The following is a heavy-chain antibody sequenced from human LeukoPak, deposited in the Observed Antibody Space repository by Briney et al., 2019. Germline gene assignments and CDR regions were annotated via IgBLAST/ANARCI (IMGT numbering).Heavy chain of an antibody. CDR1: GFTFDDYA. V-gene: IGHV3-9*01. Sequence: PGRSLRLSCAASGFTFDDYAMHWVRQAPGKGLEWVSGISWNSGSIGYADSVKGRFTISRDNAKNSLYLQMNSLRAEDTALYYCAKGLSGYDQRIDYWGQGTLVTVSS. CDR2: ISWNSGSI. D-gene: IGHD5-12*01. J-gene: IGHJ4*02. CDR3: AKGLSGYDQRIDY.